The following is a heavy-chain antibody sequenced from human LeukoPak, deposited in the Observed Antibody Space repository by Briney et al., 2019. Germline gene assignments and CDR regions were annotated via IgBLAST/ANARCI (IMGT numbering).Heavy chain of an antibody. Sequence: SETLSLTCSVSGDSISTYYWSWIRQPPGQVLEWIGYIYYSGNTNYNPSLKSRLTISVDTSKNQFSLKLSSVTAADTAVYYCARVGAGSFDYWGQGSLVTVSS. V-gene: IGHV4-59*01. J-gene: IGHJ4*02. D-gene: IGHD1-26*01. CDR1: GDSISTYY. CDR3: ARVGAGSFDY. CDR2: IYYSGNT.